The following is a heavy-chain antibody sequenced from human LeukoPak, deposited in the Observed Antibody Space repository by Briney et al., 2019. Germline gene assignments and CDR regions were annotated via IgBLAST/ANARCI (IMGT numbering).Heavy chain of an antibody. V-gene: IGHV1-2*02. J-gene: IGHJ4*02. CDR3: ARLSDSSGYYYLDY. CDR2: INPNSGGT. CDR1: GYTFTGCY. Sequence: ASVKVSCKASGYTFTGCYMHWVRQAPGQGLEWMGWINPNSGGTNYAQKFQGRVTITRDTSISTAYMELSRLRSDDTAVYYCARLSDSSGYYYLDYWGQGTLVTVSS. D-gene: IGHD3-22*01.